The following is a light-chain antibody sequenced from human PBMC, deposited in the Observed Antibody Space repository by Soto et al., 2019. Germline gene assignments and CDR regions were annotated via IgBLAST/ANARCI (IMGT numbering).Light chain of an antibody. J-gene: IGLJ2*01. CDR2: RNN. V-gene: IGLV1-44*01. CDR1: RSNIGSNT. Sequence: QSVLTQPPSASGTPGQRVTISCSGSRSNIGSNTVNWYQQLPGTAPKLLICRNNQRPSGVPDRFSGSKSGTSASLAISGLQSEDEADYYCASWDDSLNGHVVFGGGTKLTVL. CDR3: ASWDDSLNGHVV.